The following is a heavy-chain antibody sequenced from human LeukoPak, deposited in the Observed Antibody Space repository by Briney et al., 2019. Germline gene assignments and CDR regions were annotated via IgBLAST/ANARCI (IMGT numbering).Heavy chain of an antibody. CDR1: GFTFSDYY. J-gene: IGHJ4*02. Sequence: PGGSLRLSCAASGFTFSDYYMSWIHQAPGKGLEWVSYISSSGSTIYYADSVKGRFTISRDNAKNSLYLQMNSLRAEDTAVYYCARDQVRYSSSPGYWGQGTLVTVSS. CDR3: ARDQVRYSSSPGY. CDR2: ISSSGSTI. D-gene: IGHD6-6*01. V-gene: IGHV3-11*01.